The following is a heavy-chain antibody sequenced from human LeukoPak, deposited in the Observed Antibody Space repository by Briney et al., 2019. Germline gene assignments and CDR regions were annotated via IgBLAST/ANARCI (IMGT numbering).Heavy chain of an antibody. CDR3: ARQGYSSSWYSVDYYYHGMNV. Sequence: SETLSLTCTVSGGSISSSSYYWGWIRQPPGRGLEWIGSIYYSGSTYYNPSLKSRVTISVDTSKNQFSLKLSSVTAADTAVYYCARQGYSSSWYSVDYYYHGMNVWGQGTTVTVSS. V-gene: IGHV4-39*01. CDR2: IYYSGST. J-gene: IGHJ6*02. CDR1: GGSISSSSYY. D-gene: IGHD6-13*01.